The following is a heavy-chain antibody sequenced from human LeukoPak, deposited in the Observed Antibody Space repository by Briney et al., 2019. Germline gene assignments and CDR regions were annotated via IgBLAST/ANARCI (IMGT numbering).Heavy chain of an antibody. CDR1: GYTFTSYA. CDR2: INTNTGNP. D-gene: IGHD6-13*01. J-gene: IGHJ4*02. V-gene: IGHV7-4-1*01. CDR3: ARAGYSSSWLLYYFDY. Sequence: ASVKVSCKASGYTFTSYAMNWVRQAPGQGLEWMGWINTNTGNPTYAQGFTGRFVFSLDTSVSTAYLQIGSLKAEDTAVYYCARAGYSSSWLLYYFDYWGQGTLVTVSS.